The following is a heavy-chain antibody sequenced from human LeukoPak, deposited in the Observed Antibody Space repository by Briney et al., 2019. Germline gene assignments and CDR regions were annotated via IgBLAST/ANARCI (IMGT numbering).Heavy chain of an antibody. Sequence: GGSLRLSCAASGFTFSSYWMSWVRQAPGKGLEWVANIKQDGSEKYYVDSVKGRFTISRDNAKNSLYLQMNSLRAEDTAVYYCARVAWGVVTAIFFDYWGQGTLVTVSS. CDR2: IKQDGSEK. V-gene: IGHV3-7*01. CDR1: GFTFSSYW. J-gene: IGHJ4*02. D-gene: IGHD2-21*02. CDR3: ARVAWGVVTAIFFDY.